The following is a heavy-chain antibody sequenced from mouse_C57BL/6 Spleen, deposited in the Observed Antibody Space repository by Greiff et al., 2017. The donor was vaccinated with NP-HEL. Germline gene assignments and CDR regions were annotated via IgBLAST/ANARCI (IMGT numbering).Heavy chain of an antibody. CDR1: GYSITSGYY. J-gene: IGHJ1*03. CDR3: ARRYDDDEGYWYFDV. D-gene: IGHD2-4*01. V-gene: IGHV3-6*01. CDR2: ISYDGSN. Sequence: VQLKESGPGLVKPSQSLSLTCSVTGYSITSGYYWNWIRQFPGNKLEWMGYISYDGSNNYNPSLKNRISITRDTSKNQFFLKLNSVTTEDTATXYGARRYDDDEGYWYFDVWGTGTTVTVSS.